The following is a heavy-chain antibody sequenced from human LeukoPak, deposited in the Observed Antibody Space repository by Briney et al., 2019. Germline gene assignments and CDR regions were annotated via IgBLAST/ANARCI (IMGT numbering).Heavy chain of an antibody. Sequence: SETLSLTCTVSGDSLNGYYWGWIRQPAARGLEWIGRIFTSGITKYSPSLRSRVTMSIDTSKNQVSLKLSSVTSADTAVYYCARVDGYYGKGFDPWGQGTLVTVSS. CDR3: ARVDGYYGKGFDP. J-gene: IGHJ5*02. D-gene: IGHD4-17*01. V-gene: IGHV4-4*07. CDR2: IFTSGIT. CDR1: GDSLNGYY.